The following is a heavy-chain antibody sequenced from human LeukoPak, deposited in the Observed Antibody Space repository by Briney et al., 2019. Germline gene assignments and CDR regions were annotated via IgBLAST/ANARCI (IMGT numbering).Heavy chain of an antibody. V-gene: IGHV4-31*03. CDR1: GGSISSGGYY. Sequence: SETLPLTCTVSGGSISSGGYYWSWIRQHPGKGLEWIGYIYYSGSTYYNPSLKSRVTISVDTSKNQFPLKLSSVTAADTAVYYCARAPVYFYGMDVWDQGTTVTVSS. CDR3: ARAPVYFYGMDV. CDR2: IYYSGST. J-gene: IGHJ6*02.